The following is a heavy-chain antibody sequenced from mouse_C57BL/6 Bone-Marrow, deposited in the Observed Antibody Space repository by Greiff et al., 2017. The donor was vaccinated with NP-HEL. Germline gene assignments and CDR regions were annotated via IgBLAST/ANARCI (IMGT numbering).Heavy chain of an antibody. CDR1: GFTFSNYW. V-gene: IGHV6-3*01. J-gene: IGHJ4*01. D-gene: IGHD1-1*01. CDR3: TGERYYGSSHYYAMDY. CDR2: IRLKSDNYAT. Sequence: EVMLVESGGGLVQPGGSMKLSCVASGFTFSNYWMNWVRQSPEKGLEWVAQIRLKSDNYATHYAESVKGRFTISRDDSKSSVYLQMNNLRAEDTGIYYCTGERYYGSSHYYAMDYWGQGTSVTVSS.